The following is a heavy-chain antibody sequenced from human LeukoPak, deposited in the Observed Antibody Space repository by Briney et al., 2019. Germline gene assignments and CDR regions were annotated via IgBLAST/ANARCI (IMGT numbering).Heavy chain of an antibody. J-gene: IGHJ4*02. V-gene: IGHV1-69*04. CDR1: GGTFSSYA. CDR3: ASPMYYYDSSGYYAH. CDR2: IIPILGIA. Sequence: GASVKVSCKASGGTFSSYAISWVRQAPGQGLEWMGRIIPILGIANYAQKFQGRVTITADKSTSTAYMELSSLRPEDTAVYYCASPMYYYDSSGYYAHWGQETLVTVSS. D-gene: IGHD3-22*01.